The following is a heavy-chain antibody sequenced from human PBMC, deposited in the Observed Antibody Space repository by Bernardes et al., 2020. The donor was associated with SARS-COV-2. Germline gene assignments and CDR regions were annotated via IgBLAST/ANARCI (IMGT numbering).Heavy chain of an antibody. CDR1: GFTFSTYA. CDR2: ISGPGKT. J-gene: IGHJ6*02. V-gene: IGHV3-23*01. D-gene: IGHD2-8*01. Sequence: GGSLRLSCEASGFTFSTYAMSWVRQAPGKGLEWVSDISGPGKTYYVDSVKGRFIISRDNSKNTLYLEMNSLRAEDTAVYYCAKELAYGTTWRDYKYYFGMDVWGQGTTVTVSS. CDR3: AKELAYGTTWRDYKYYFGMDV.